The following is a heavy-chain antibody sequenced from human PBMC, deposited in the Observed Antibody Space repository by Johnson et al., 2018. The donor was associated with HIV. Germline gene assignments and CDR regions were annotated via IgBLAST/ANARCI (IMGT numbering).Heavy chain of an antibody. J-gene: IGHJ3*02. V-gene: IGHV3-33*08. CDR3: ARDPYYDFLTGPRDAFDI. D-gene: IGHD3-9*01. CDR1: GFTFSSYG. CDR2: IRYDGSNK. Sequence: QVQLVESGGGVVQPGRSLRLSCAASGFTFSSYGMHWVRQAPGKGLEWVAFIRYDGSNKYYADSVKGRFTISRDNSKNTLYLQMNSLRAEDTAEYYCARDPYYDFLTGPRDAFDIWGQGTMVTVSS.